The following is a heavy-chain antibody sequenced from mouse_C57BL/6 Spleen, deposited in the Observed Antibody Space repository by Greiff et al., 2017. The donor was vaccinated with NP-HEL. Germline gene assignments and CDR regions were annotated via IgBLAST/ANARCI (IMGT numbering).Heavy chain of an antibody. CDR3: ARITTVGDWYFDV. CDR1: GYAFSSSW. Sequence: VQLQQSGPELVKPGASVKISCKASGYAFSSSWMNWVKQRPGKGLEWIGRIYPGDGDTNYNGKFKGKATLTADKSSSTAYMQLSSLTSEDSAVYFCARITTVGDWYFDVWGTGTTVTVSS. D-gene: IGHD1-1*01. CDR2: IYPGDGDT. V-gene: IGHV1-82*01. J-gene: IGHJ1*03.